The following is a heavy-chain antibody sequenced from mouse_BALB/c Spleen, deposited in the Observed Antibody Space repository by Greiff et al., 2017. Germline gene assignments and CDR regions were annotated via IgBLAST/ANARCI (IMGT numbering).Heavy chain of an antibody. CDR2: INPSTGYT. CDR3: AKSSTIGAMDY. J-gene: IGHJ4*01. V-gene: IGHV1-7*01. D-gene: IGHD2-14*01. CDR1: GYTFTSYW. Sequence: QVQLQQSGAELAKPGASVKMSCKASGYTFTSYWMHWVKQRPGQGLEWIGYINPSTGYTEYNQKFKDKATLTADKSSSTAYMQLSSLTSEDSAVYYCAKSSTIGAMDYWGQGTSVTVSS.